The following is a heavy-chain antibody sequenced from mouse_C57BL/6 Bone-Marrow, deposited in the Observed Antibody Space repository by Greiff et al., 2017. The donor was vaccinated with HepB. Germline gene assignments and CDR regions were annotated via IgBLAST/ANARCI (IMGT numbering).Heavy chain of an antibody. D-gene: IGHD1-1*02. V-gene: IGHV1-61*01. CDR1: GYTFTSYW. Sequence: VQLQQPGAELVRPGSSVKLSCKASGYTFTSYWMDWVKQRPGQGLEWIGNIYPSDSETHYNQKFKDKATLTVDKSSSTAYMQLSSLTSEDSAVYYCARSGTSYGYSDYWGQGTTLTVSS. J-gene: IGHJ2*01. CDR2: IYPSDSET. CDR3: ARSGTSYGYSDY.